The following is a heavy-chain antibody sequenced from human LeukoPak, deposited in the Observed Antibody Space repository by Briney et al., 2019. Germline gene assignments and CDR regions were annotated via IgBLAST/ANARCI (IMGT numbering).Heavy chain of an antibody. CDR2: IIPIFGTA. J-gene: IGHJ5*02. D-gene: IGHD5-18*01. Sequence: SVRVSCKASGGTFSSYAINWVRQAPGQGLEWMGRIIPIFGTANYAQKFQGRVTITTDESTSTAYMELSSLRSEDTAVYYCARDKLLEDVDTAMVAWGQGTLVTVSS. CDR1: GGTFSSYA. V-gene: IGHV1-69*05. CDR3: ARDKLLEDVDTAMVA.